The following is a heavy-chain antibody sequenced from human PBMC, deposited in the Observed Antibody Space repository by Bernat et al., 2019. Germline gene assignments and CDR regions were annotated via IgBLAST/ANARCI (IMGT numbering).Heavy chain of an antibody. CDR1: GGSFSGYY. V-gene: IGHV4-34*01. D-gene: IGHD1-1*01. CDR3: ASDNDGALGY. CDR2: IDHCGST. Sequence: QVQLQQWGAGLLKPSETLSLTCAVYGGSFSGYYWSWIRQPPGKGLEWIGEIDHCGSTNYNPSLKSRVTISVDTSTNQFYLKLSSVTAAATAIYYCASDNDGALGYWGQGTLVTVSS. J-gene: IGHJ4*02.